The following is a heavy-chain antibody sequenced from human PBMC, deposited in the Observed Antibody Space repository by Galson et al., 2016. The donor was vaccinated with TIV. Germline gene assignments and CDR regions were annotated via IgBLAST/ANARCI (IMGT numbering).Heavy chain of an antibody. CDR3: AKDLKPDASMDYYFYSGMDV. J-gene: IGHJ6*02. CDR1: GFSFSDYF. V-gene: IGHV3-9*01. CDR2: INWHGNSV. Sequence: SLRLSCAASGFSFSDYFMSWIRQPPGKGLEWVSAINWHGNSVVYADSVKGRFTISRDNGRHSLYLQMNNLRGEDTALYYCAKDLKPDASMDYYFYSGMDVWGQGTTVIVSS. D-gene: IGHD5-18*01.